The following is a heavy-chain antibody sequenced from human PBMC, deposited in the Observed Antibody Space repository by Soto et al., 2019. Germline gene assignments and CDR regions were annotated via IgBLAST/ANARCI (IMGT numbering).Heavy chain of an antibody. V-gene: IGHV4-39*01. CDR3: ARHDQSGFKATVPPFDY. Sequence: PWETLSLTCTVSGGSISNSGYYRGWIRQPPGKGLEWIGSIYYSGSTYYNPSLKSRVTISVDTSKNQFSLKLSSVTAADTAVYYCARHDQSGFKATVPPFDYWGQGTLVTVSS. CDR2: IYYSGST. J-gene: IGHJ4*02. CDR1: GGSISNSGYY. D-gene: IGHD4-17*01.